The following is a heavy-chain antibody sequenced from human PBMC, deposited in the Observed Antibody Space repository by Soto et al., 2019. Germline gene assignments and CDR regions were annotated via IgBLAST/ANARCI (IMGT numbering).Heavy chain of an antibody. CDR1: GFTFSSYW. Sequence: GGSLRLSCAASGFTFSSYWMHWVRQAPGKGLVWVSRINSDGSSTSYADSVKGRFTISRDNAKNTLYLQMNSLRAEDTAVYYCARDQGDCSGGSCYVAGYWGQGTLVTVSS. J-gene: IGHJ4*02. CDR3: ARDQGDCSGGSCYVAGY. D-gene: IGHD2-15*01. V-gene: IGHV3-74*01. CDR2: INSDGSST.